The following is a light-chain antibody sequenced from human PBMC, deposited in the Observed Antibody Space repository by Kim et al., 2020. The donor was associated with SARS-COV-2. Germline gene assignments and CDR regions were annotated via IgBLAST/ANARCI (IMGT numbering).Light chain of an antibody. CDR3: QQYENVPIT. Sequence: DIQMTQSPSSLSASVGDRVTITCQASQDISQSLNWYQQKPGKAPSLLMYDASTLETGVPSRFSGGGYGTDFTFTISSLQPEDIGTYYCQQYENVPITVGPGTRREIK. CDR2: DAS. CDR1: QDISQS. J-gene: IGKJ5*01. V-gene: IGKV1-33*01.